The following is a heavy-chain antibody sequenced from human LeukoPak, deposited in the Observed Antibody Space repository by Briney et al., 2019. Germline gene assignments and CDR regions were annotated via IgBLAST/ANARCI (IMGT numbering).Heavy chain of an antibody. CDR3: AKGGGSYYVNWFDP. CDR2: IYSCGST. J-gene: IGHJ5*02. D-gene: IGHD1-26*01. Sequence: PGGSLRLSCAASGFTVSSNYMSWVRQAPGKGLEWVSVIYSCGSTYYADSVKGRFTISRDNSKNTLYLQMNSLRAEDTAVYYCAKGGGSYYVNWFDPWGQGTLVTVSS. V-gene: IGHV3-53*01. CDR1: GFTVSSNY.